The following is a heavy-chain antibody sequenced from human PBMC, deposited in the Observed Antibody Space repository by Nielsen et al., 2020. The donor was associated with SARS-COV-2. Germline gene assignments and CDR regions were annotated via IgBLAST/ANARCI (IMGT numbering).Heavy chain of an antibody. D-gene: IGHD7-27*01. CDR2: IYYSVNT. CDR3: ARDDDNWGSLAY. J-gene: IGHJ4*02. CDR1: GGSITTYY. V-gene: IGHV4-59*13. Sequence: SETLSFTCAVSGGSITTYYWPWSRQFPGKGLEGIGFIYYSVNTNYNPSLKSRVTISVDTSKNQFSLKLCSVTAADTAVYYCARDDDNWGSLAYWGQGTLVTVSS.